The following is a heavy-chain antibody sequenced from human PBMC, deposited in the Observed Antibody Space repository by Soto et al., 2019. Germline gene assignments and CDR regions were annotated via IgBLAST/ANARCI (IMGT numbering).Heavy chain of an antibody. CDR2: ISYDGSNK. Sequence: QVQLVESGGGVVQPGRSLRLSCAPSGFTFSSYAMHWVRQAPGKGLEWVAVISYDGSNKYYADSVKGRFTISIDNSKNTLYLQMHSLRAEDTVVYYCAREIERLLGYWGQGTLVTVSS. J-gene: IGHJ4*02. V-gene: IGHV3-30-3*01. CDR3: AREIERLLGY. CDR1: GFTFSSYA. D-gene: IGHD3-3*01.